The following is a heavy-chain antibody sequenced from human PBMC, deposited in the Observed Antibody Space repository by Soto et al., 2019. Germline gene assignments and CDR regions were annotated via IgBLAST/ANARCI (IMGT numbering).Heavy chain of an antibody. J-gene: IGHJ6*03. CDR3: ARLVPDIVVVPAAMPLGEYYYYYYMDV. Sequence: QVQLQESGPGLVKPSETLSLTCTVSGGSISSYYWSWIRQPPGKGLEWIGYIYYSGSTNYNPSLKSRVTISVDTSKNQFSLKLSSVTAADTAVYYCARLVPDIVVVPAAMPLGEYYYYYYMDVWGKGTTVTVSS. CDR2: IYYSGST. CDR1: GGSISSYY. D-gene: IGHD2-2*01. V-gene: IGHV4-59*08.